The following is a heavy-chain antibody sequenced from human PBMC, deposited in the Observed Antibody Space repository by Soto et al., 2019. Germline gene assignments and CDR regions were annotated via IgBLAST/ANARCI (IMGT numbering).Heavy chain of an antibody. CDR1: GDSISKYS. V-gene: IGHV4-59*01. CDR2: IFNSGST. CDR3: AGQLVPTAMSDNWFDP. D-gene: IGHD2-2*01. Sequence: QVHLQESGPGLVKPSETLSLICSVSGDSISKYSWSWIRQSPGKGLEWLGYIFNSGSTDYNPSLKSRVTLSVDTSQNKISLKLTSVTAADTALYYCAGQLVPTAMSDNWFDPWGQGILVTVSS. J-gene: IGHJ5*02.